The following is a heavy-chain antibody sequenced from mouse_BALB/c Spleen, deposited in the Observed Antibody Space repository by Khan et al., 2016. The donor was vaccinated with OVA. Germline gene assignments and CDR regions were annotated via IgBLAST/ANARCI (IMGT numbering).Heavy chain of an antibody. CDR3: ARSNYYGSSLYAMDY. CDR1: GYTFTSYW. J-gene: IGHJ4*01. Sequence: DLVKPGASVKLSCKASGYTFTSYWINWIKQRPGQGLEWIGRLGPGSGSTSYNEMFKGQATLTVDTSSSTAHIQLSSLSSEAAAVYFCARSNYYGSSLYAMDYWGQGTSVTFSS. CDR2: LGPGSGST. V-gene: IGHV1S41*01. D-gene: IGHD1-1*01.